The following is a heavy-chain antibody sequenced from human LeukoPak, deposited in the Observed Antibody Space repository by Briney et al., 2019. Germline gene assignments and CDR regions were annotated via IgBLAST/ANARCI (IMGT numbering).Heavy chain of an antibody. V-gene: IGHV3-74*01. Sequence: GGSLRLSCAASGFTFRSHWMHWVRQGPGKGLVWVSRINNDGSSTGYEDSVKGRFTISRDNAKNTLDLQMNNLRAEDTAVYYCARAGEGLQSYGFDMWGQGTKVSVST. D-gene: IGHD4-11*01. CDR1: GFTFRSHW. J-gene: IGHJ3*02. CDR2: INNDGSST. CDR3: ARAGEGLQSYGFDM.